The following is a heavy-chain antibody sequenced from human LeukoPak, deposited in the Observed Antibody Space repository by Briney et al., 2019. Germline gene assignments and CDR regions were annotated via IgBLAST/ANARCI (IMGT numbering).Heavy chain of an antibody. Sequence: HPGGSLRLSCAASGFTFSSYAMSWVRQAPGKGLEWVSVIYSGGSTYYADSVKGRFTISRDNSKNTLYLQMNSLRAEDTAVYFCARASYDFGDYYAFDIWGQGTMVTVSS. CDR3: ARASYDFGDYYAFDI. D-gene: IGHD4-17*01. J-gene: IGHJ3*02. V-gene: IGHV3-66*01. CDR2: IYSGGST. CDR1: GFTFSSYA.